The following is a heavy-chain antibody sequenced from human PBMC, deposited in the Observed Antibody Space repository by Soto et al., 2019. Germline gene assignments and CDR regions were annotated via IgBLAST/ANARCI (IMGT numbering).Heavy chain of an antibody. CDR2: IYYSGST. Sequence: QLQLQESGPGLVKPSETLSLTCTVSGGSISSSSYYWGWIRESPGKGLGWIGSIYYSGSTYYNPSLKSRVTISVDTSKNQFSLKLISVTAADTAVYYCARLGSGSYYIGYYYYGLDVWGQGTTVTVSS. D-gene: IGHD3-10*01. V-gene: IGHV4-39*01. CDR3: ARLGSGSYYIGYYYYGLDV. CDR1: GGSISSSSYY. J-gene: IGHJ6*02.